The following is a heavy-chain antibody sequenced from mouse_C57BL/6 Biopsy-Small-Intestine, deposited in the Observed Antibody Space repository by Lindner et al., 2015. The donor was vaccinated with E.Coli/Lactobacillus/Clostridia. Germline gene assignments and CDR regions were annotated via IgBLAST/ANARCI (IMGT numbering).Heavy chain of an antibody. CDR3: ATYYSNPVDY. V-gene: IGHV5-17*01. J-gene: IGHJ2*01. CDR1: GFTFSDYG. D-gene: IGHD2-5*01. Sequence: VQLQESGGGLVKPGGSLKLSCAASGFTFSDYGMHWVRQAPEKGLEWVAYISSGSSTICYADTVKGRFTISRDNARNTLFLQMTSLRSEDTAMYYCATYYSNPVDYWGQGTTLTVSS. CDR2: ISSGSSTI.